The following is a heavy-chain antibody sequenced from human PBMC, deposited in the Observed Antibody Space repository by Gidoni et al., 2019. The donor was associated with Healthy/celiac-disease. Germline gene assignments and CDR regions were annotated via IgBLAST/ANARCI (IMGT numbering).Heavy chain of an antibody. J-gene: IGHJ2*01. D-gene: IGHD3-22*01. V-gene: IGHV2-26*01. CDR3: VRGPYDSSGYYGDHCYFDL. CDR2: LFSNVGK. Sequence: QVTLKEPGPVLVKPTETLTLTCTVSGFSLSNARMGVSWIRQPPGKALEWLAHLFSNVGKSYITSLNGRLTISKDPSKIQVGLTMTNMDPVDTATYYWVRGPYDSSGYYGDHCYFDLWGRGTLVTVSS. CDR1: GFSLSNARMG.